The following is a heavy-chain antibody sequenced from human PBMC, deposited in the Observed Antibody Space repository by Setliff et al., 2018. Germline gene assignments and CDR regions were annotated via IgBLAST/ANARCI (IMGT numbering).Heavy chain of an antibody. CDR1: GFTFSSYA. D-gene: IGHD1-26*01. Sequence: GGSLRLSCAASGFTFSSYAITWVRQAPGKGLEWVSRINSDGSSTSYADSVKGRFIIFRDNAKNTLYLQMNSLRAEDTAVYYCARVGGPAASIRAWGQGTMVTVSS. J-gene: IGHJ3*01. CDR3: ARVGGPAASIRA. CDR2: INSDGSST. V-gene: IGHV3-74*01.